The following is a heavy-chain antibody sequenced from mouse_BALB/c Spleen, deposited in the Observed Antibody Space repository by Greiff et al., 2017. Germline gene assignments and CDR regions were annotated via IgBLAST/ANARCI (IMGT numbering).Heavy chain of an antibody. Sequence: EVQLQQSGAELVRSGASVKLSCTASGFNIKDYYMHWVKQRPEQGLEWIGWIDPENGDTEYAPKFQGKATMTADTSSNTAYLQLSSLTSEDTAVYYCNAWTTVVATGDYWGQGTTLTVSS. J-gene: IGHJ2*01. V-gene: IGHV14-4*02. CDR2: IDPENGDT. CDR3: NAWTTVVATGDY. CDR1: GFNIKDYY. D-gene: IGHD1-1*01.